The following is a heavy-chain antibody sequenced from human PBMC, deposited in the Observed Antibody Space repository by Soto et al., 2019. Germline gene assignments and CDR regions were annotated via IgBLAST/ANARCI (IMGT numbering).Heavy chain of an antibody. Sequence: EVQLVESGGGLVQPGRSLRLSCAASGFTFADYGMHWVRQAPGKGLEWVSGITWNSGSIDYADSVKGRFTISRDNAKNSLYLHMNSLRAEDTALYYCAKDILWGGSEDYYSYGMDVWGQGTTVTVSS. CDR1: GFTFADYG. J-gene: IGHJ6*02. D-gene: IGHD1-26*01. CDR3: AKDILWGGSEDYYSYGMDV. V-gene: IGHV3-9*01. CDR2: ITWNSGSI.